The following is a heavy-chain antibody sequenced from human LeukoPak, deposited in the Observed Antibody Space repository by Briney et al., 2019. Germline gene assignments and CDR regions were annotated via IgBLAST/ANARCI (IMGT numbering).Heavy chain of an antibody. J-gene: IGHJ5*02. CDR1: GGSFSGYY. CDR2: IYYSGST. CDR3: ARGERTVTDNWFDP. Sequence: SETLSLTCAVYGGSFSGYYWSWIRQPPGKGLEWIGYIYYSGSTNYNPSLKSRVTISVDTSKNQFSLKLSSVTAADTAVYYCARGERTVTDNWFDPWGQGTLVTVSS. V-gene: IGHV4-59*01. D-gene: IGHD4-17*01.